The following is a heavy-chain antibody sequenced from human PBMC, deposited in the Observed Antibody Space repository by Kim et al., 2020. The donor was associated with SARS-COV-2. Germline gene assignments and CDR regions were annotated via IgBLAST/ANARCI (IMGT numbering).Heavy chain of an antibody. CDR2: MNPNSGNT. V-gene: IGHV1-8*01. J-gene: IGHJ6*02. CDR1: GYTFTSYD. CDR3: ARGYSSGFGYYYYGMDV. Sequence: ASVKVSCKASGYTFTSYDINWVRQATGQGLEWMGWMNPNSGNTVYAQKFQGRVTMTRNTSISTAYMELSSLRSEDTAVYYCARGYSSGFGYYYYGMDVWGQGTTVTVSS. D-gene: IGHD3-22*01.